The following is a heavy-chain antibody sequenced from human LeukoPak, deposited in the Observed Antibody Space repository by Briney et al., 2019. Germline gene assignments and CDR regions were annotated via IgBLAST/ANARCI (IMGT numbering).Heavy chain of an antibody. V-gene: IGHV4-39*01. CDR3: ARRGDRTSYPGSPNWFDP. CDR1: GGSISSSSYY. CDR2: IYYSGST. D-gene: IGHD2-2*01. Sequence: SETLSLTCTVSGGSISSSSYYWGWIRQPPGKGLEWIGSIYYSGSTYYNPSLKSRVTISVDTSKNQFSLKLGSVTAADTAVYYCARRGDRTSYPGSPNWFDPWGQGTLVTVSS. J-gene: IGHJ5*02.